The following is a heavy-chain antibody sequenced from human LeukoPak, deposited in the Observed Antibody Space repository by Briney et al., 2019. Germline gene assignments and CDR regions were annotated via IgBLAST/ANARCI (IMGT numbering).Heavy chain of an antibody. CDR2: IYHSRST. CDR3: ARAGTTVIFDY. Sequence: SETLSLTCAVSGGSISSGGYSWSWIRQPPGKGLEWIGYIYHSRSTYYNPSLKSRVTISVDRSKNQFSLKLSSVTAADTAVYYCARAGTTVIFDYWGQGTLVTVSS. J-gene: IGHJ4*02. D-gene: IGHD4-17*01. CDR1: GGSISSGGYS. V-gene: IGHV4-30-2*01.